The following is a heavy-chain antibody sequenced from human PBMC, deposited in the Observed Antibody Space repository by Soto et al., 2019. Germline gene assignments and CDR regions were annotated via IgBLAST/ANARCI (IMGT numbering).Heavy chain of an antibody. CDR3: AKDRLRAVAGLTA. V-gene: IGHV3-9*01. D-gene: IGHD6-19*01. CDR1: GFTFDDYA. CDR2: ISWNSGSI. J-gene: IGHJ4*02. Sequence: SLSLSCAASGFTFDDYAMHWVRQAPGKGLEWVSGISWNSGSIGCADSVKGRFTISRDNAKNSLYLQMNSLRAEDTALYYCAKDRLRAVAGLTAWGQGTLVTAPQ.